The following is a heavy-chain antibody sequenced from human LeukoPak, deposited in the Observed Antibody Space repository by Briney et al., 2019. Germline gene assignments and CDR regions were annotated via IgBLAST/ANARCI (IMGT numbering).Heavy chain of an antibody. Sequence: SETLSLTCAVYGGSFSGYYWSWIRQPPGKGLGWIGEINHSGSTNYNPSLKSRVTISVDTSKNQFSLKLSSVTAADTAVYYCAREGYDYDFWSGYYRRFDYGGQGTLVTVSS. CDR3: AREGYDYDFWSGYYRRFDY. CDR1: GGSFSGYY. D-gene: IGHD3-3*01. CDR2: INHSGST. J-gene: IGHJ4*02. V-gene: IGHV4-34*01.